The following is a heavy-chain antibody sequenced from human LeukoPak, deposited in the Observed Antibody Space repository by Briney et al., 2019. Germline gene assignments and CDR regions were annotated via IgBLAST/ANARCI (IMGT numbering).Heavy chain of an antibody. CDR3: ARVGGSYFIDY. Sequence: SETLSLTCTVSGGSISSYYWSWIRQPPGKGLEWIGYIYYSGSTNYNPSLKSRVTISVDTSKNQFSLKLSSVTAADTAVYYCARVGGSYFIDYWSQGTLVTVSS. J-gene: IGHJ4*02. CDR2: IYYSGST. CDR1: GGSISSYY. V-gene: IGHV4-59*01. D-gene: IGHD1-26*01.